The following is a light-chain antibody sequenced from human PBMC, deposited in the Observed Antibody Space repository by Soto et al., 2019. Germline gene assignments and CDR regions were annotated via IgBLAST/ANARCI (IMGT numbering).Light chain of an antibody. CDR1: QTVRSTY. CDR2: GAS. Sequence: EIVLTQSPGTLSLSPGETATLSCRARQTVRSTYLAWYQQKPGQAPRPLIYGASTRATGIPDRFSGSGSGTDFTLTISRLEPEDFAVYYCQQFGTSPPVTFGGGTKVE. J-gene: IGKJ4*01. CDR3: QQFGTSPPVT. V-gene: IGKV3-20*01.